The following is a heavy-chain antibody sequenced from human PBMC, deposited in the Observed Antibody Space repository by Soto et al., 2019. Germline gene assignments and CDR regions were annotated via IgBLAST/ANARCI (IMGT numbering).Heavy chain of an antibody. CDR2: IYYSGST. D-gene: IGHD3-16*01. CDR1: GGSISSYY. J-gene: IGHJ5*02. V-gene: IGHV4-59*08. Sequence: SETLSLTCTVSGGSISSYYLSWIRQPPGKGLEWIGYIYYSGSTNYNPSLKSRVTISVDTSKNQFSLKLSSVTAADTAVYYCARRRYLGGSPYNWFDPWGQGTLVTVSS. CDR3: ARRRYLGGSPYNWFDP.